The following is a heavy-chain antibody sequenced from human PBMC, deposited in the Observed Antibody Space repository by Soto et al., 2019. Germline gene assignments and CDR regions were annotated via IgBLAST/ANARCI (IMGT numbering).Heavy chain of an antibody. D-gene: IGHD3-10*01. Sequence: ASVKVSCKATGNTFTSYDTNWVRQATGHGLEWMGWINPNSGNIGYAQKFQGRVTMTRDTAIRTAYMEVSRLRSDDTAVYYCARGPASGSYYLLDYWGQGTLVTVSS. CDR1: GNTFTSYD. CDR2: INPNSGNI. CDR3: ARGPASGSYYLLDY. J-gene: IGHJ4*02. V-gene: IGHV1-8*01.